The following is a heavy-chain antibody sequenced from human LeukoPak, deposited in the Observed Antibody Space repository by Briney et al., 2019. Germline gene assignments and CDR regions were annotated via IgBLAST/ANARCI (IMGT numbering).Heavy chain of an antibody. Sequence: PGGSLRLSCAASGFTFDDYAMYWVRQAPGKGLEWVSGISWNSGSIGYADSVKGRFTISRDNAKNSLYLQMNSLRAEDTALYYCAKGRDKYQLLSKNWFDPWGQGTLVTVSS. D-gene: IGHD2-2*01. V-gene: IGHV3-9*01. J-gene: IGHJ5*02. CDR3: AKGRDKYQLLSKNWFDP. CDR2: ISWNSGSI. CDR1: GFTFDDYA.